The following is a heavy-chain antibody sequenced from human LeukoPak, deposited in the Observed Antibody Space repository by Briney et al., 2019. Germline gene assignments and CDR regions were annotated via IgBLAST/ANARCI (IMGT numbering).Heavy chain of an antibody. J-gene: IGHJ4*02. Sequence: GSLRLSCAASGFTFSSYGMHWVRQAPGKGLEWVAVIWHDGTNKYYADSVKGRFTISRDNSKNTLFLQMNSLRAEDTAVYYCARAAYDSSGYLTLWGQGTLVTVSS. CDR2: IWHDGTNK. CDR3: ARAAYDSSGYLTL. V-gene: IGHV3-33*01. CDR1: GFTFSSYG. D-gene: IGHD3-22*01.